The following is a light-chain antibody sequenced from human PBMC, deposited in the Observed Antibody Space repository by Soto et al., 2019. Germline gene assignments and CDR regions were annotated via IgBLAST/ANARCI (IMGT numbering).Light chain of an antibody. J-gene: IGKJ1*01. CDR2: DAS. V-gene: IGKV1-5*01. CDR3: QEYSSSSPT. CDR1: QTISIY. Sequence: DIQMTQSPSTLSASIGDRVTITCRASQTISIYLAWCQQRPGEAPKLLIYDASTLESGVPARFSGSGSGTEFTPAISSLQPDDFATYYCQEYSSSSPTFGQGTKVEIQ.